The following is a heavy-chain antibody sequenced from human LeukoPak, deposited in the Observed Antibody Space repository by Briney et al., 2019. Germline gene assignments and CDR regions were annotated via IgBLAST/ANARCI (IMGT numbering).Heavy chain of an antibody. CDR1: GFNFSSYW. D-gene: IGHD1-26*01. Sequence: GGSLRLSCAASGFNFSSYWMSWVRQAPGKGLEWVANIKQDGSEKYYVDSVKGRFTISRDNAKNSLYLQMNSLRAEGTAVYYCARRGVGYWGQGTLVTVSS. J-gene: IGHJ4*02. V-gene: IGHV3-7*03. CDR3: ARRGVGY. CDR2: IKQDGSEK.